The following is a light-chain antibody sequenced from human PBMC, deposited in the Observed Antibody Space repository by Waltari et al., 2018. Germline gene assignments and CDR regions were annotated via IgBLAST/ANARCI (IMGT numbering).Light chain of an antibody. CDR2: DAS. CDR1: QDIAYY. Sequence: DIQRTQSPASPCASVGDPVTITPRASQDIAYYLNWYQVTPGEAPKLLISDASNLKPGVASRFSGGGSATDFALTVSSLQPEDFATYFCQHFDHRPPAFGGWTKLDIK. J-gene: IGKJ4*02. CDR3: QHFDHRPPA. V-gene: IGKV1-33*01.